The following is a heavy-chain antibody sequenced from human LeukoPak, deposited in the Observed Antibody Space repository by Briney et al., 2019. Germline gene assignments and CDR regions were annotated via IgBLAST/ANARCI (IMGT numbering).Heavy chain of an antibody. CDR3: AGGRRGDHYKKPYYYYYMDV. D-gene: IGHD3-10*01. CDR1: GGSFSGYY. Sequence: SETLSLTCAVYGGSFSGYYWSWIRQPPGKGLEWIGEINHSGSTNYNPSLKSRVTISVDTSKNQFSLKLSSVTAADTAVYYCAGGRRGDHYKKPYYYYYMDVWGKGTTVTVSS. CDR2: INHSGST. J-gene: IGHJ6*03. V-gene: IGHV4-34*01.